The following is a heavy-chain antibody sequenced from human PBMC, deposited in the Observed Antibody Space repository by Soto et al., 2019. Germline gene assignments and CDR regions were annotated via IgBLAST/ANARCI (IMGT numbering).Heavy chain of an antibody. J-gene: IGHJ5*02. D-gene: IGHD1-7*01. Sequence: VQLVESGGGLVQPGRSLRLSCAASGFTFDDYAMHWVRQAPGKGLEWVSGISWNSGSIGYADSVKGRFTISRDNAKNSLYLQMNSLRAEDTALYYCAKIAVTGTTTSWFDPWGQGTLVTVSS. V-gene: IGHV3-9*01. CDR1: GFTFDDYA. CDR3: AKIAVTGTTTSWFDP. CDR2: ISWNSGSI.